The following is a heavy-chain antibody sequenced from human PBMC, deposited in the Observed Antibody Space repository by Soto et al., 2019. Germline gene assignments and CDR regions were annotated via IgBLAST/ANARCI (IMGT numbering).Heavy chain of an antibody. CDR2: ISSSSSTI. Sequence: GGSLRLSCAASGFTFSSYSMNWVRQAPGKGLEWVSYISSSSSTIYYADSVKGRFTISRDNAKNSLYLQMNSLRAEDTAVYYCASLYYDILTGYQRITPPLNPGPDYWGQGTLVTVSS. J-gene: IGHJ4*02. CDR1: GFTFSSYS. V-gene: IGHV3-48*01. CDR3: ASLYYDILTGYQRITPPLNPGPDY. D-gene: IGHD3-9*01.